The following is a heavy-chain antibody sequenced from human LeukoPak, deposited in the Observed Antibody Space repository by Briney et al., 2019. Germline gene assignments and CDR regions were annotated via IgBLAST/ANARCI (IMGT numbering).Heavy chain of an antibody. D-gene: IGHD5-12*01. J-gene: IGHJ4*02. CDR3: ARGYDEFDY. Sequence: GGSLRLSRAASGFTFSSYSMNWVRPAPGKGLEWVSYISSSSSTIYYADSVKGRFTISRDNAKNSLYLQMNSLRAEDTAVYYCARGYDEFDYWGEGTLVTVSS. CDR1: GFTFSSYS. V-gene: IGHV3-48*01. CDR2: ISSSSSTI.